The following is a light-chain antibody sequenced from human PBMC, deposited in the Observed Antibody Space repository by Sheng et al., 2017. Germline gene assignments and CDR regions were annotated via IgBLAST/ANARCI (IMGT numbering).Light chain of an antibody. J-gene: IGKJ2*02. Sequence: DIQMTQSPYSLSASVGDRVTITCRASQTISTYVNWYQQKPGIAPKLLIYTASNLQSGVPSRFSGSGSGTDFTLTISSLQPEDFATYFCQQSFSSPRTFGQGTKLEIK. CDR1: QTISTY. CDR2: TAS. V-gene: IGKV1-39*01. CDR3: QQSFSSPRT.